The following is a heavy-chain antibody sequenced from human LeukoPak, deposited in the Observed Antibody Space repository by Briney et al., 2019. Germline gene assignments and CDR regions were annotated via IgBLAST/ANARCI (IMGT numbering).Heavy chain of an antibody. Sequence: GGSLRLSCAASGFTFRDFAMNWVRQAPGKGLEWVSNISRSGEISYHANSVTGRFTIPRDNSKSTLYLQMNSLRAEDTAVYYCAKSERGYSGYPLPPFDYWGQGTLVTVSS. CDR2: ISRSGEIS. V-gene: IGHV3-23*01. CDR1: GFTFRDFA. D-gene: IGHD5-12*01. J-gene: IGHJ4*02. CDR3: AKSERGYSGYPLPPFDY.